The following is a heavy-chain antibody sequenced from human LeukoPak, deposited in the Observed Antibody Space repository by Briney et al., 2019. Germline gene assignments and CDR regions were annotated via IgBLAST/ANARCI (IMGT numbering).Heavy chain of an antibody. V-gene: IGHV4-30-2*01. Sequence: SETLSLTCAVSGGSISSGGYSWSWIRQPPGKGLEWTGYIYHSGSTYYNPSLKSRVTISVDRSKNQFSLKLSSVTAADTAVYYCARSDEVYFDYWGQGTLVTVSS. CDR3: ARSDEVYFDY. CDR2: IYHSGST. CDR1: GGSISSGGYS. D-gene: IGHD2-21*02. J-gene: IGHJ4*02.